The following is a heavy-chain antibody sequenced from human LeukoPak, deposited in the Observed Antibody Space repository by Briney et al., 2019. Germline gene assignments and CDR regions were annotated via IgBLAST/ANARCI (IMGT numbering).Heavy chain of an antibody. Sequence: GASVKVSCKASGFTFANYYMHWVRLAPRQGLEWMGMINPSGASTTYAPKFQGRVTMTRDTSTSTVSMELSSLRSEDTAVYYCARDTMSGSYLPASYWGQGTLVTVSS. CDR3: ARDTMSGSYLPASY. CDR2: INPSGAST. CDR1: GFTFANYY. V-gene: IGHV1-46*01. J-gene: IGHJ4*02. D-gene: IGHD1-26*01.